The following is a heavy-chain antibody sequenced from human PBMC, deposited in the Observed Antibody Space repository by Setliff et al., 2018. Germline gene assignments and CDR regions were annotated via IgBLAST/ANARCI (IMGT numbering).Heavy chain of an antibody. Sequence: PGGSLRLSCTASGFTFGDYAMSWVRQAPGKGLEWVANIKQDGSEKYYVDSVKGRFTISRDNAKNSLYLQMNSLRAEDTAVYYCARDQVGSSGYYQWGFYFYYMDVWGKGTTVTVSS. J-gene: IGHJ6*03. D-gene: IGHD3-22*01. CDR3: ARDQVGSSGYYQWGFYFYYMDV. V-gene: IGHV3-7*01. CDR2: IKQDGSEK. CDR1: GFTFGDYA.